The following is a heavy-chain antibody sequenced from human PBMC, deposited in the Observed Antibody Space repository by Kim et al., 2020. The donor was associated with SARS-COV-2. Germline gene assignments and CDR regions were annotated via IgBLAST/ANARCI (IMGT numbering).Heavy chain of an antibody. J-gene: IGHJ4*02. D-gene: IGHD2-15*01. CDR3: ARGARYWGYCSGGSYYPEHFDY. CDR2: IYYSGST. CDR1: GGSISSGGYY. Sequence: SETLSLTCTVSGGSISSGGYYWSWIRQHPGKGLEWIGYIYYSGSTYYNPSLKSRVTISVDTSKNQFSLKLSSVTAADTAVYYCARGARYWGYCSGGSYYPEHFDYWGQGTLVTVSS. V-gene: IGHV4-31*03.